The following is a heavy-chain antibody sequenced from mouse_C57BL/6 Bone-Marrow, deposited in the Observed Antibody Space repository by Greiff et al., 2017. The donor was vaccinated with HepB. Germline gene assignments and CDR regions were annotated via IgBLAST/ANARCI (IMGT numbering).Heavy chain of an antibody. CDR1: GFTFSDYG. J-gene: IGHJ4*01. V-gene: IGHV5-17*01. D-gene: IGHD2-3*01. CDR3: ARILSNAMDY. Sequence: EVKLQESGGGLVKPGGSLKLSCAASGFTFSDYGMHWVRQAPEKGLEWVAYISSGSSTIYYADTVKGRFTISRDNAKNTLFLQMTSLRSEDTAMYYCARILSNAMDYWGQGTSVTVSS. CDR2: ISSGSSTI.